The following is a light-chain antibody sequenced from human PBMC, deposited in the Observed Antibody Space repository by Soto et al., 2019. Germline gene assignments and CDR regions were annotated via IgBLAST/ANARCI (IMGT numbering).Light chain of an antibody. J-gene: IGKJ4*01. CDR3: QQSNNWPPLT. Sequence: EVVLTQSPATLSLSPGERATLSCRASQSIRTSLAWYQQKPGQAPRLVIFDASNRANGVPARFGGSGSGTDFTLTINSLEPEDFAVYYCQQSNNWPPLTFGGGTKVEIK. CDR2: DAS. CDR1: QSIRTS. V-gene: IGKV3-11*01.